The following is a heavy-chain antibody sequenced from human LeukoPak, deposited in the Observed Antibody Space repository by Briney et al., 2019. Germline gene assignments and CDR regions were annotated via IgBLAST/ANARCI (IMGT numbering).Heavy chain of an antibody. J-gene: IGHJ4*02. D-gene: IGHD2-21*02. CDR1: GFTLSTYW. CDR3: ARCAGPVETD. V-gene: IGHV3-7*05. CDR2: IKQDGSEK. Sequence: PGGSLRLSCAASGFTLSTYWMSWVRQAPGKGLEWVANIKQDGSEKYSLDSVKGRFTISRDNAKNSLYLQMNSLRAEDTAVYYCARCAGPVETDWGQGTLVTVSS.